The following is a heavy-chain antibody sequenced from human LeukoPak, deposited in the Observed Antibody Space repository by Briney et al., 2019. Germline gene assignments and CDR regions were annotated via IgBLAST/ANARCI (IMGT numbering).Heavy chain of an antibody. V-gene: IGHV3-30*18. J-gene: IGHJ6*02. CDR2: ISYDGSNK. CDR1: GFTFSSYG. D-gene: IGHD6-19*01. CDR3: AKDRGYSSGWSLYYYYGMDV. Sequence: GRSLRLSCAASGFTFSSYGMHWVRQAPREGLEWVAVISYDGSNKYYADSVKGRFTISRDNSKNTLYLQMNSLRAEDTAVYYCAKDRGYSSGWSLYYYYGMDVWGQGTTVTVSS.